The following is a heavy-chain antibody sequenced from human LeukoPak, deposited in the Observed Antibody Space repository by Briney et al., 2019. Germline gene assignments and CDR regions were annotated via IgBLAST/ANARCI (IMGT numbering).Heavy chain of an antibody. Sequence: SQTLSLTCAVSGGSISSGGYSWSWIRQPPGKGLEWIGYIYHSGSTYYNPSLKSRVTISVDKSKNQFSLKLSSVTAADTAVYYCARGGYSYGYLRDFDYWGQGTLVTVSS. J-gene: IGHJ4*02. CDR1: GGSISSGGYS. D-gene: IGHD5-18*01. CDR3: ARGGYSYGYLRDFDY. CDR2: IYHSGST. V-gene: IGHV4-30-2*01.